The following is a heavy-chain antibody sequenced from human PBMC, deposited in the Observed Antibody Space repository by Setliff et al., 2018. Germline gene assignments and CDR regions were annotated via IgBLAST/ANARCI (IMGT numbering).Heavy chain of an antibody. Sequence: LRLSCAASGFTFSDHHIDWVRQAPGKGLEWVGRSRNKANTYTIAYAASVEGRFTISRDDSENSVYLEMNRLNTDDAAVYYCARSPAFDYWGQGTLVTVSS. V-gene: IGHV3-72*01. CDR2: SRNKANTYTI. D-gene: IGHD2-15*01. CDR1: GFTFSDHH. CDR3: ARSPAFDY. J-gene: IGHJ4*02.